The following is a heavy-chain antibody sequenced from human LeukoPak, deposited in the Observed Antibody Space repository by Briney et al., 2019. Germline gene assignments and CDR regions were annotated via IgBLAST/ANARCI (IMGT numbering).Heavy chain of an antibody. J-gene: IGHJ4*02. Sequence: ASVKVSCTSSGYTFTSYGISWVRQAPGQGLEWMGWISAYNGNTNYAQKLQGRVTMTTDTSTSTAYMELRSLRSDDTAVYYCAGGYSYGPLFDYWGQGTLVTVSS. V-gene: IGHV1-18*01. CDR2: ISAYNGNT. CDR1: GYTFTSYG. D-gene: IGHD5-18*01. CDR3: AGGYSYGPLFDY.